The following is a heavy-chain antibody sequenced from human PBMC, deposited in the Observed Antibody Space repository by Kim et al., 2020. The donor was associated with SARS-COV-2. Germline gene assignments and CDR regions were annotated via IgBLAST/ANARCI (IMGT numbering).Heavy chain of an antibody. CDR2: ISWDGKRT. Sequence: GGSLRLSCVASGFTFSTSPMGWVRQAPGKGLEWVSRISWDGKRTYYADSVKGRVTISSDKSKNTLYLHMNSLRVEDTAVYYCAKGVINSGFDYWGQGTQVTVSS. V-gene: IGHV3-23*01. D-gene: IGHD1-26*01. CDR3: AKGVINSGFDY. J-gene: IGHJ4*02. CDR1: GFTFSTSP.